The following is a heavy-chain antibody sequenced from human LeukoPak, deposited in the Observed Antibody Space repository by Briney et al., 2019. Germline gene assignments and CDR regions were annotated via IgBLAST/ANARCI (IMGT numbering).Heavy chain of an antibody. CDR3: ARGGYCSSTSCYWDFDY. CDR2: IYPGDSDT. Sequence: GESLKISCKGSGYSFTSYWIGWVRQMPAKGLEWMGIIYPGDSDTRYSPSFQGQVTISADKSISTAYLQWSSLKASDTAMYYCARGGYCSSTSCYWDFDYWGQGTLVTVSS. CDR1: GYSFTSYW. D-gene: IGHD2-2*01. J-gene: IGHJ4*02. V-gene: IGHV5-51*01.